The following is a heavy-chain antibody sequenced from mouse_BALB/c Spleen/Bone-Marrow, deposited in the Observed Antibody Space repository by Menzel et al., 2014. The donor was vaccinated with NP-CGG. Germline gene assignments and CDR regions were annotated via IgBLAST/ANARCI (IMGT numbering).Heavy chain of an antibody. J-gene: IGHJ2*01. CDR3: ARNYYDSSFYFDY. V-gene: IGHV2-6-7*01. CDR2: IWGDGRT. CDR1: GFSLTDYG. Sequence: VKLMESGPGLVAPSQNLSITCTVSGFSLTDYGVNWVRQPPGKGLEWLGMIWGDGRTDYNSALKSRLSISKDNSKSQVFLKMNSLQTDDTARYYCARNYYDSSFYFDYWGQGTTLTVSS. D-gene: IGHD1-1*01.